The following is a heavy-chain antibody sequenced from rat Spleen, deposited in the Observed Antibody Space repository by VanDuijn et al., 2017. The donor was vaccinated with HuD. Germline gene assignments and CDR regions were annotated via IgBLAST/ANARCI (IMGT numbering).Heavy chain of an antibody. Sequence: EVQLVESGGGLVQPGRSLKLSCAASGFTFSNYGMAWVRQAPTKGLEWVASISPSGGSTYYRDSVKGRFTISRDNAKSTLYLQMDSLRSEDTATYYCATGGLFNYGSGFDYWGQGVMVTVSS. CDR1: GFTFSNYG. CDR2: ISPSGGST. CDR3: ATGGLFNYGSGFDY. V-gene: IGHV5-19*01. D-gene: IGHD1-3*01. J-gene: IGHJ2*01.